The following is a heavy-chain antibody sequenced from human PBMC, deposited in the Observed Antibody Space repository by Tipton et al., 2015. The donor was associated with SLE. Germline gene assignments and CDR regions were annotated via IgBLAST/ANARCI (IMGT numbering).Heavy chain of an antibody. J-gene: IGHJ4*02. CDR3: ARELTTVTTTENYFDY. Sequence: TLSLTCAVYGGSFSGYYWSWIRQPPGKGLEWIGYIYYSGSTNYNPSLKSRVTISVDTSKNQFSLKLSSVTAADTAVYYCARELTTVTTTENYFDYWGQGTLVTVSS. CDR1: GGSFSGYY. V-gene: IGHV4-59*01. D-gene: IGHD4-17*01. CDR2: IYYSGST.